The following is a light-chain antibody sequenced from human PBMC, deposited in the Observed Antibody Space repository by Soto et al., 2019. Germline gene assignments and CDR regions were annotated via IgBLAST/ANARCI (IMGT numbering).Light chain of an antibody. CDR2: AAS. CDR3: QQLNSYPIT. J-gene: IGKJ5*01. Sequence: DIQLTQSPSFLSASVGVRVTITCRASQRTNSFLAWYQQTPGKAPNLLIYAASTLQTGVPSRFSGSESGTEFTLTISSLQPEDFATYYCQQLNSYPITFGQGTRLEIK. CDR1: QRTNSF. V-gene: IGKV1-9*01.